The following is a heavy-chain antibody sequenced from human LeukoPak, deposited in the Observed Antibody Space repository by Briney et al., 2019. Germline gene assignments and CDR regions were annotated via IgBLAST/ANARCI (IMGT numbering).Heavy chain of an antibody. J-gene: IGHJ4*02. D-gene: IGHD3-10*01. CDR2: VHYSGST. CDR3: ARLGGLPGYYFDY. Sequence: SETLSLTCTVSGGPISGYYWSWFRQPPGKGLEWIGYVHYSGSTNCNPSLKSRVTISVDTSKNQFSLNLSSVTAADTAVYYCARLGGLPGYYFDYWGQGTLVAVSS. CDR1: GGPISGYY. V-gene: IGHV4-59*08.